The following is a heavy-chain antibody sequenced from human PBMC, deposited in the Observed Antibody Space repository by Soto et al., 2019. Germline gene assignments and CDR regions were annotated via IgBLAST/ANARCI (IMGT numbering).Heavy chain of an antibody. CDR1: GGSISSGGYY. V-gene: IGHV4-31*03. CDR3: ARGGYDFWSGYSLQGAFDI. J-gene: IGHJ3*02. D-gene: IGHD3-3*01. CDR2: IYYSGST. Sequence: SETLSLTCTVSGGSISSGGYYWSWIRQHPGKGLEWIGYIYYSGSTYYNPSLKSRVTISVDTSKNQFSLKLSSVTAADTAVYYCARGGYDFWSGYSLQGAFDIWGQGTMVTVSS.